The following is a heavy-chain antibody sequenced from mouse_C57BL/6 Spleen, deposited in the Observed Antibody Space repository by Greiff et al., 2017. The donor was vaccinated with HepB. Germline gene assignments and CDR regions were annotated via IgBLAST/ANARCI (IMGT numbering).Heavy chain of an antibody. Sequence: QVQLQQSGAELVRPGASVKLSCKASGYTFTDYYINWVKQRPGQGLEWIARIYPGSGNTYYNEKFKGKATLTAEKSSSTAYMQLSSLTSEDSAVYVCARWDDYEDYWGQSTTLTVSS. CDR3: ARWDDYEDY. V-gene: IGHV1-76*01. CDR1: GYTFTDYY. D-gene: IGHD2-4*01. J-gene: IGHJ2*01. CDR2: IYPGSGNT.